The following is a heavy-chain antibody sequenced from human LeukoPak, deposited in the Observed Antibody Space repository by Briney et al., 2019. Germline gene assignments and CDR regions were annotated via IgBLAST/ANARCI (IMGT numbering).Heavy chain of an antibody. Sequence: ASVKVSCKASGYTFTSYDINWVRQATGQGLAWVGWINTNSGNTGYAQKFQGRVTITRNTSISTAYMELSSLRSEDTAVYYCARAERYFDWLLYYFDYWGQGTLVTVSS. CDR1: GYTFTSYD. CDR3: ARAERYFDWLLYYFDY. V-gene: IGHV1-8*01. CDR2: INTNSGNT. J-gene: IGHJ4*02. D-gene: IGHD3-9*01.